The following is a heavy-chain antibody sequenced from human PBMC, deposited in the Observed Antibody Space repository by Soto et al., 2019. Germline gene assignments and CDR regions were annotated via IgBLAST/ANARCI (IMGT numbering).Heavy chain of an antibody. D-gene: IGHD5-18*01. CDR3: AGVSLDTAISY. V-gene: IGHV4-30-4*01. CDR2: IYYSGST. J-gene: IGHJ4*02. Sequence: QVQLQESGPGLVKPSQTLSLTCTVSGGSISSGDYYWSWIRQPPGKGLEWIGYIYYSGSTYYNPSLKIRVTISVEPSKNQFSLKLSSVTAADAAVYYCAGVSLDTAISYWGQGTLGTVSS. CDR1: GGSISSGDYY.